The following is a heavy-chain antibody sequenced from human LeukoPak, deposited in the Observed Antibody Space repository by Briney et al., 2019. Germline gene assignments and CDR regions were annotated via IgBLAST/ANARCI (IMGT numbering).Heavy chain of an antibody. Sequence: GSSVKVSCKASGGTFSSYAISWVQQAPGQGLEWMGRIIPILGIANYAQKFQGRVTSTADKSTSTAYMELSSLRSEDTAVYYCARDRGGIAAAGTRFDPWGQGTLVTVSS. J-gene: IGHJ5*02. D-gene: IGHD6-13*01. CDR3: ARDRGGIAAAGTRFDP. CDR2: IIPILGIA. V-gene: IGHV1-69*04. CDR1: GGTFSSYA.